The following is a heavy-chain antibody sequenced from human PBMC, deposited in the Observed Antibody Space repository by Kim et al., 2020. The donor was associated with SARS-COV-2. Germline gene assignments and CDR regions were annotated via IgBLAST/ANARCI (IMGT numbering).Heavy chain of an antibody. CDR2: INSGKGNT. Sequence: ASVKVSCKASGYTFTTYNIHWVHQAPGQGLEWMGWINSGKGNTKYSQKFQGRVSISRDISASTAYMDLSSLGSEDTAIYYCVTGGGPAWGQGTLVTVSS. D-gene: IGHD5-12*01. CDR1: GYTFTTYN. V-gene: IGHV1-3*04. J-gene: IGHJ4*02. CDR3: VTGGGPA.